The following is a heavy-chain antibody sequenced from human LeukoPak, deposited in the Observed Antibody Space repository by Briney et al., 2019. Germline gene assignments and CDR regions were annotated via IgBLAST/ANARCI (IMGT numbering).Heavy chain of an antibody. CDR3: ARGVNSGYFDY. J-gene: IGHJ4*02. D-gene: IGHD1-26*01. V-gene: IGHV4-61*02. Sequence: SETLSLTCTVSGGSISSGSYYWSWIRQPAGKGLEWIGRIYTSGSTNYNPSLKSRVTISVDTSKNQFSLKLTSVTAADTAVYYCARGVNSGYFDYCGQGTLVTVSS. CDR2: IYTSGST. CDR1: GGSISSGSYY.